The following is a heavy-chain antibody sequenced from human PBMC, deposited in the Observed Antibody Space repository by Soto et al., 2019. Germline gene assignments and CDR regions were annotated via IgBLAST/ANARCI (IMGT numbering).Heavy chain of an antibody. CDR3: TRGPGVREVALVFGY. V-gene: IGHV3-23*01. D-gene: IGHD3-10*01. CDR2: VSGSGGTT. CDR1: GFSFNTYA. Sequence: EVQLLESGGGLVQPGGSLRLSCAASGFSFNTYAMTWVRQAPGKGLEWVSSVSGSGGTTYYADSVKGRFTISRDNSKSTLYMQMNSLRADDTAIYYRTRGPGVREVALVFGYWGQGALVTVSS. J-gene: IGHJ4*02.